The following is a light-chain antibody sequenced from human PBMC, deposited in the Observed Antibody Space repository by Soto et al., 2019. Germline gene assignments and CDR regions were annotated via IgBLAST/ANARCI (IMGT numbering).Light chain of an antibody. V-gene: IGLV2-14*01. CDR3: TSWTTSTTMK. CDR1: SSDVGAYNY. J-gene: IGLJ2*01. Sequence: QSALTQPASVSGSPGQSITISCTGTSSDVGAYNYVSWNQQHPGKAPKLMIYDVNIRPSGVSNRFSGSKSGNTASLTISGLQAEDEADYYCTSWTTSTTMKFGGGTQLTVL. CDR2: DVN.